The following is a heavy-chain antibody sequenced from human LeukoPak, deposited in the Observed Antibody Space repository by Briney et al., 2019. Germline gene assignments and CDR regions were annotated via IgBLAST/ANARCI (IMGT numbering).Heavy chain of an antibody. CDR2: ISPYNGNT. D-gene: IGHD2/OR15-2a*01. J-gene: IGHJ2*01. Sequence: ASVKVSCKASGYTFSSYAISWVRQAPGQGLEWMGWISPYNGNTNSAQRFQGRVTMTTDTSTSAAYMELRSLRSDDTAAYYCARDNTWYFDLWGRGTLVTVSS. CDR1: GYTFSSYA. CDR3: ARDNTWYFDL. V-gene: IGHV1-18*01.